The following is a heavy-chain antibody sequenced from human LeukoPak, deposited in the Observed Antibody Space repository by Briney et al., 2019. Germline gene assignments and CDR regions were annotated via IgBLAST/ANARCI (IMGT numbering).Heavy chain of an antibody. D-gene: IGHD6-13*01. Sequence: SETLSLTCTVSGGSISSYYWSWIRQPPGKGLEWIGYIYYSGSTNYNPSLKSRVTMSVDTSKNQFSLKLSSLTAADTAVYYCAGTYSLYDAFDIWGQGTMVTVSS. V-gene: IGHV4-59*12. J-gene: IGHJ3*02. CDR3: AGTYSLYDAFDI. CDR1: GGSISSYY. CDR2: IYYSGST.